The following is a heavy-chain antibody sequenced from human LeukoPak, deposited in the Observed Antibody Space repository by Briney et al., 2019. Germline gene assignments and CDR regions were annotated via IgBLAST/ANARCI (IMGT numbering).Heavy chain of an antibody. J-gene: IGHJ4*02. CDR2: IYYSGST. V-gene: IGHV4-31*03. D-gene: IGHD3-22*01. Sequence: SETLSLTCTVSGGSISSGGYYWSWIRQHPGKGLEWIGYIYYSGSTYYNPSLKGRVTISVDTSKNQFSLKLSPVTAADTAVYYCARGQYYYDSGGYSDYWGQGTLVTVSS. CDR1: GGSISSGGYY. CDR3: ARGQYYYDSGGYSDY.